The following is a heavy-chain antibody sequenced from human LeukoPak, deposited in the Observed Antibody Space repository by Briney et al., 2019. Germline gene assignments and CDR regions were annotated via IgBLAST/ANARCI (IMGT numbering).Heavy chain of an antibody. CDR2: INPSGGST. J-gene: IGHJ4*02. CDR1: GYTFTNYY. V-gene: IGHV1-46*01. Sequence: ASVKVSCKASGYTFTNYYMHWVRQAPGQGLEWMGIINPSGGSTSYAQKFQGRVTMTRDTSTSTVYMELSSLRSEDTAVYYCARDPPPGYSHTGNTFDYWGQGTLVTVSS. CDR3: ARDPPPGYSHTGNTFDY. D-gene: IGHD5-18*01.